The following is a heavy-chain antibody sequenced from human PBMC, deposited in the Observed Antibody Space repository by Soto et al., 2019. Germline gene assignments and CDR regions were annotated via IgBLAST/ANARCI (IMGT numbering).Heavy chain of an antibody. J-gene: IGHJ4*02. CDR1: GFTFNDHT. CDR3: ASKRGYSSTWYNY. D-gene: IGHD6-13*01. Sequence: EVQLVESGGGLVKPGGSLRLSCAASGFTFNDHTRNWVRQAPGKGLEWVSSISGSGSYIYYADSVKGRFTISRDNAKNSLFLQMNSLRAEDTAVYYCASKRGYSSTWYNYWGQGTLVTVSS. V-gene: IGHV3-21*01. CDR2: ISGSGSYI.